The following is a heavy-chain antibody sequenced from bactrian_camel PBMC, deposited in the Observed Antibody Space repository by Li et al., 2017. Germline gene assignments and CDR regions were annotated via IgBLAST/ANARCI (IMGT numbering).Heavy chain of an antibody. V-gene: IGHV3S55*01. Sequence: VQLVESGGGSVQVGGSLRLSCTASGHTFCMAWFRQAPGKERERVAGIEHDGGAVNGDWVKGRFTVSQDTPKRTLDLQLNNLKPEDTAMYVCAARRSVGLCSFGNDDYWGQGTQVTVS. J-gene: IGHJ4*01. CDR2: IEHDGGA. D-gene: IGHD2*01. CDR1: GHTFC. CDR3: AARRSVGLCSFGNDDY.